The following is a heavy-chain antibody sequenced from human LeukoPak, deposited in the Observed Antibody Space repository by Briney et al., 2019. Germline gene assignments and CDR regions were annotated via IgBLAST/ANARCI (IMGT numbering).Heavy chain of an antibody. CDR2: TYYGGSA. Sequence: SETLSLTCNVSTGYVGSYYWSWIRQPPGKRMEWLGYTYYGGSANYNPSLKSRVTISVDPSKTQISLTLNSVNAADTAVYYCARLTNLFAIDFWGQGTVVSASS. D-gene: IGHD2-8*01. J-gene: IGHJ4*02. V-gene: IGHV4-59*08. CDR3: ARLTNLFAIDF. CDR1: TGYVGSYY.